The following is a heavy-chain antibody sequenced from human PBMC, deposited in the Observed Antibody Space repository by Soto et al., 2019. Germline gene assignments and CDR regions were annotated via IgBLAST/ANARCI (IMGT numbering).Heavy chain of an antibody. D-gene: IGHD6-6*01. CDR2: ISSGSYTI. CDR1: GFSFSTYS. J-gene: IGHJ6*02. Sequence: EVQLVESGGGLVQPGGSLRLSCAASGFSFSTYSMTWVRQAPGKGLEWVSYISSGSYTIYYVVCVKVRFTSSRGNAKNSLYLQMNSLRDEDTAVYYCARGGSSSDNGMDVWGQGTTVTVSS. CDR3: ARGGSSSDNGMDV. V-gene: IGHV3-48*02.